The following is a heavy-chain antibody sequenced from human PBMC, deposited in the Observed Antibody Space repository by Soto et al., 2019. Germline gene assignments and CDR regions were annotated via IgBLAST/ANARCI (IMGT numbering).Heavy chain of an antibody. CDR1: GFTFSDSA. V-gene: IGHV3-73*01. CDR3: TTPDLVASGAT. Sequence: GGSLRLSCAASGFTFSDSAIHWVRQAPGKGLEWVGRVASKPEGYTTTYGASVKGRFIISRDDSQNTAYLQMNSLKTEDTGVYYCTTPDLVASGATWGQGTLVTVSS. D-gene: IGHD2-8*02. J-gene: IGHJ3*01. CDR2: VASKPEGYTT.